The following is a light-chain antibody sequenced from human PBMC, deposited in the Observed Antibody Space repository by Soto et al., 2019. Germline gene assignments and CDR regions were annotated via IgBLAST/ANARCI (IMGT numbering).Light chain of an antibody. CDR3: EEGSSFPRT. V-gene: IGKV1-12*01. Sequence: DIQMTQSPSSVSASVGDRVTITCRASQDLSNWLAWYQQKPGKAPKLLIYSTSSLQNGVPSRFSGSGSGTEFTLTSTSLQTEDFATYYCEEGSSFPRTFGQGTKVEV. CDR1: QDLSNW. J-gene: IGKJ1*01. CDR2: STS.